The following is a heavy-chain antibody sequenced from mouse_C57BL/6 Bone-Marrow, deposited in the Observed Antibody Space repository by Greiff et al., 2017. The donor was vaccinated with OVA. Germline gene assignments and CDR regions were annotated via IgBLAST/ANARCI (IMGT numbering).Heavy chain of an antibody. CDR3: ARPSTAPFAY. D-gene: IGHD1-2*01. CDR1: GFTFSDYY. J-gene: IGHJ3*01. Sequence: DVKLVESGGGLVQPGGSLKLSCAASGFTFSDYYMYWVRQTPEKRLEWVAYISNGGGSTYYPDTVKGRFTISRDNAKNTLYLQMSRLKSEDTAMYYCARPSTAPFAYWGQGTLVTVSA. V-gene: IGHV5-12*01. CDR2: ISNGGGST.